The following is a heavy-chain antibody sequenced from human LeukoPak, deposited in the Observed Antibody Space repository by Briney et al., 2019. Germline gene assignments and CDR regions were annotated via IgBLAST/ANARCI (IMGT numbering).Heavy chain of an antibody. J-gene: IGHJ6*02. CDR2: HYSGPTT. V-gene: IGHV3-66*04. Sequence: GGSLGLSYSSSGCAVSVNYMNGVRQSTGERLEWASVHYSGPTTYYPDSVKSRFTISRDKSKNMLYLQINSLGAEDTAVYYCARLPAYYYGMDDWGQGTTVTVSS. CDR1: GCAVSVNY. CDR3: ARLPAYYYGMDD.